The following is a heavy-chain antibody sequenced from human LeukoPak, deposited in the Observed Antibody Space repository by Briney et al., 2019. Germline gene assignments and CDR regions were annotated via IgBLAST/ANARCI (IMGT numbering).Heavy chain of an antibody. CDR2: INHSGST. V-gene: IGHV4-34*01. J-gene: IGHJ4*02. D-gene: IGHD3-22*01. Sequence: SETLSLTCAVYGGSFSGYYWSWIRQPPGKGLEWIGEINHSGSTNYNPSLKSRVTISVDTSKNQFSLKLSSVTAADTAVYYCARDPTSGYLDYWGQGTLVTVSS. CDR3: ARDPTSGYLDY. CDR1: GGSFSGYY.